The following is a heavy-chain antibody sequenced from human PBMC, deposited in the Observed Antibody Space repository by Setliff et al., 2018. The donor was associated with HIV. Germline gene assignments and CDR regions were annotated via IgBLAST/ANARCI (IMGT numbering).Heavy chain of an antibody. CDR1: GFTFNNYA. Sequence: GGSLRLSCAASGFTFNNYAMIWVRQAPGKGLQWVANIKPDGREKNYVDSVKGRFTISRDNAKNTLYLQMNSLRAEDTAVYYCARDRGYPDSFNIRGQGTVVTVSS. J-gene: IGHJ3*02. D-gene: IGHD3-10*01. V-gene: IGHV3-7*01. CDR3: ARDRGYPDSFNI. CDR2: IKPDGREK.